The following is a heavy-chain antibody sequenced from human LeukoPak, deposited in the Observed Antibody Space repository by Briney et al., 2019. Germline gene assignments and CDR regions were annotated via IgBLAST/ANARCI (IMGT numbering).Heavy chain of an antibody. CDR3: ARLRYSSSXVYYDSSGYYSYYFDY. J-gene: IGHJ4*02. D-gene: IGHD3-22*01. Sequence: SETLPLTCTASGGSISSSSYYWGWIRQPPGKGLEWIGSIYYSGSTYYNPSLKSRVTISVDTSKNQFSLKLSSVTAADTAVYYCARLRYSSSXVYYDSSGYYSYYFDYWGQGTLVTVPS. CDR2: IYYSGST. V-gene: IGHV4-39*01. CDR1: GGSISSSSYY.